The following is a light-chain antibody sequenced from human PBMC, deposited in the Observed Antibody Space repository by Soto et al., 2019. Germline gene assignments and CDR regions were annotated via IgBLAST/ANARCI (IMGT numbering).Light chain of an antibody. CDR1: SSDVGGYNY. CDR2: DVS. J-gene: IGLJ2*01. Sequence: QSALTQPASVSGSPGQSITISCTGTSSDVGGYNYVSWYQQHPGKAPKLMIYDVSNRPSGVSNRFSGSKSGNTASLTVSGLQADDEVDDYCSSYAGSTVVFGGGTKLTVL. CDR3: SSYAGSTVV. V-gene: IGLV2-14*01.